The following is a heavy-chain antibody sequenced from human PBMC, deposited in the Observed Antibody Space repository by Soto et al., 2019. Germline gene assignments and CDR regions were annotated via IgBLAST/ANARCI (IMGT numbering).Heavy chain of an antibody. CDR2: ISYDGSIK. J-gene: IGHJ4*02. Sequence: GGSLRLSCAASGFTFSSYGMHWVRQAPGKGLEWVAVISYDGSIKYYADSVKGRFTISRDNSKNTLYLQMNSLRAEDTAVYYCANAYYDILTAGHWGQGTLVTVSS. CDR3: ANAYYDILTAGH. CDR1: GFTFSSYG. D-gene: IGHD3-9*01. V-gene: IGHV3-30*18.